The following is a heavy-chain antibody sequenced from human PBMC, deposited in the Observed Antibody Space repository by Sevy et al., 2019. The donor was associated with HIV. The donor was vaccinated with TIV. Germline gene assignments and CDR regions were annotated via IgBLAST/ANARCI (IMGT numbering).Heavy chain of an antibody. V-gene: IGHV4-4*07. CDR1: GGSINNYW. J-gene: IGHJ6*02. Sequence: SETLSLTCTVSGGSINNYWWGWIRQPAGKGLEWIGRIYSSGTADYNPSLKSRVTMSVDTARNRFSLTMSSVTAADTAVYFCARDDQDSWSGYYKVQYQYIMDVWGQGTTVTVSS. CDR2: IYSSGTA. CDR3: ARDDQDSWSGYYKVQYQYIMDV. D-gene: IGHD3-3*01.